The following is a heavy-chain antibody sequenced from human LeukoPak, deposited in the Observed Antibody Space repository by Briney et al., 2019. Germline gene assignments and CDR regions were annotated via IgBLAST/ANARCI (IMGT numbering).Heavy chain of an antibody. CDR3: ARYDSRGSASTRFDY. D-gene: IGHD3-16*01. Sequence: SETLSLTCAVSGYSLGKNYYWGWIRQPPGKGLEWIGRFYGTGSTCYNTSLMNRVTMSVDTSKNHFSLKLTSVTAADTAVYYCARYDSRGSASTRFDYWGQGILVTISS. V-gene: IGHV4-38-2*01. J-gene: IGHJ4*02. CDR2: FYGTGST. CDR1: GYSLGKNYY.